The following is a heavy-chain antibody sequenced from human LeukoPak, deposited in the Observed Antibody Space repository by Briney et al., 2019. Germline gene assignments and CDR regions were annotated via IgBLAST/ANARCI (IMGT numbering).Heavy chain of an antibody. V-gene: IGHV3-7*01. D-gene: IGHD6-19*01. Sequence: GGSLRLSCAASGFTFSSYWMSWVRQAPGKGLEWVANIKQDGSEKYYVDSVKGRFTISRDNAKNSLYLQMSSLRAEDTAVYYCAKDVRTIIAVAGTFDDWGQGTLVTVSS. CDR1: GFTFSSYW. CDR2: IKQDGSEK. J-gene: IGHJ4*02. CDR3: AKDVRTIIAVAGTFDD.